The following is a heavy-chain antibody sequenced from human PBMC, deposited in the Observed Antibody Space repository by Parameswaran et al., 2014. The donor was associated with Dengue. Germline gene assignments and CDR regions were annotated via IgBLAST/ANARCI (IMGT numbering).Heavy chain of an antibody. CDR3: ARVDGGGY. Sequence: RWIRQPPGKGLEWIGEIYHSGSTNYNPSLKSRVTISVDKSKNQFSLKLTSVTAADTAVYYCARVDGGGYWGQGTLVTVSS. J-gene: IGHJ4*02. V-gene: IGHV4-4*02. CDR2: IYHSGST.